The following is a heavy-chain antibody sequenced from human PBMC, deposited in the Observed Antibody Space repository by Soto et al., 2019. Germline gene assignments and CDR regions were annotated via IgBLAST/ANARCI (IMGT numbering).Heavy chain of an antibody. J-gene: IGHJ5*02. Sequence: ASVKVSCKAPRDTFTSYYINWVRQAPGQGLEWMGVINPHGGSTAYAQKFKGRVTLTRDTSASTVYMEVSSLTSEDTAMYYCARSSGGNFGIIIEGTNWFDPWGQVTMVTVS. D-gene: IGHD1-26*01. CDR3: ARSSGGNFGIIIEGTNWFDP. CDR2: INPHGGST. V-gene: IGHV1-46*01. CDR1: RDTFTSYY.